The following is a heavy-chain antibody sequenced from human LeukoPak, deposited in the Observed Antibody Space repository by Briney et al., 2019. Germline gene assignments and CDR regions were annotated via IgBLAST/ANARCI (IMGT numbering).Heavy chain of an antibody. CDR3: ATFPYYYGMDV. D-gene: IGHD2/OR15-2a*01. J-gene: IGHJ6*02. CDR1: GYTLTELS. Sequence: ASVKVSCKVSGYTLTELSMHWVRQAPGEGLEWMGGFDPEDGETIYAQKFQGRVTMTEDTSTDTAYMKLSSLRSEDTAVYYCATFPYYYGMDVWGQGTTVTVSS. V-gene: IGHV1-24*01. CDR2: FDPEDGET.